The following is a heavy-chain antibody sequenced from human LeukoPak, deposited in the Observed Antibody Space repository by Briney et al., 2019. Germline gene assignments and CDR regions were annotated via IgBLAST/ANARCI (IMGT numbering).Heavy chain of an antibody. CDR2: IYPGDTDI. CDR1: GYSFTSHW. Sequence: GESLKISCKGSGYSFTSHWIAWVRQMPGKGLEWMAIIYPGDTDIRCSPSFQGQVTISADKSISTAYLQWSSLKASDTAMYYCGRRADCSGGNCYPYYFDYWGQGTLVTVSS. J-gene: IGHJ4*02. D-gene: IGHD2-15*01. V-gene: IGHV5-51*01. CDR3: GRRADCSGGNCYPYYFDY.